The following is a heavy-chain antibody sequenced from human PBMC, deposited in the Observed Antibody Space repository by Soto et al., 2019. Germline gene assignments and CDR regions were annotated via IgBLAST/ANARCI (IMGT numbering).Heavy chain of an antibody. V-gene: IGHV3-21*01. Sequence: GGPLRPSCAPPGITFSSYSMNWVRQAPGKGLEWVSSISRSSSYIYNADSVKGRFTISRKNATNPLYLQMNGLRTEDKAVYYCARYCTNGLCSQKDYWGQGTLVTVSS. CDR3: ARYCTNGLCSQKDY. J-gene: IGHJ4*02. CDR2: ISRSSSYI. D-gene: IGHD2-8*01. CDR1: GITFSSYS.